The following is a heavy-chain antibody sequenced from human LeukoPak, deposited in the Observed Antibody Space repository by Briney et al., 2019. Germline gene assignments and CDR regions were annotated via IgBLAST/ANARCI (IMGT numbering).Heavy chain of an antibody. V-gene: IGHV3-23*01. Sequence: GGSLRLSCTASGFTFSSYAIGWVRQAPGKGLEWVSTITTSGGDTYYADSVRGRFSISRDNFRNTLYLQMNSLRAEDTAVYYCARDGVAVAGTHDYWGQGTLVTVSS. D-gene: IGHD6-19*01. J-gene: IGHJ4*02. CDR3: ARDGVAVAGTHDY. CDR2: ITTSGGDT. CDR1: GFTFSSYA.